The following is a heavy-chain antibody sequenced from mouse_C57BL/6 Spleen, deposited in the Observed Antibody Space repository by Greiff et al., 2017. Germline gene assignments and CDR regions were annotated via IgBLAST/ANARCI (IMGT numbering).Heavy chain of an antibody. CDR1: GYTFTEYT. CDR2: FYPGSGSI. V-gene: IGHV1-62-2*01. Sequence: VQLQQSGAELVKPGASVKLSCKASGYTFTEYTIHWVKQRSGQGLEWIGWFYPGSGSIKYNEKFKDKATLTADKSSSTVYMEFSRLTSEDSAVYFCARREDHNYGSSRYYAVDYWGQGTSVTVSS. CDR3: ARREDHNYGSSRYYAVDY. J-gene: IGHJ4*01. D-gene: IGHD1-1*01.